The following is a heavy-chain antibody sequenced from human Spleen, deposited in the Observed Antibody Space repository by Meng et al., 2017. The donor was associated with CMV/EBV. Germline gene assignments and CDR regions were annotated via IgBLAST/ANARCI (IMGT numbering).Heavy chain of an antibody. D-gene: IGHD2-2*01. CDR3: ARDLEYCGSTSCFEDCFDP. J-gene: IGHJ5*02. Sequence: FTDYGIRWVRQAPGQGLEWMGWISPYDGDTNYARKLQGRVTLTTDTSTTTAYMELRSLRSDDTAVYYCARDLEYCGSTSCFEDCFDPWGQGTLVTVSS. V-gene: IGHV1-18*01. CDR1: FTDYG. CDR2: ISPYDGDT.